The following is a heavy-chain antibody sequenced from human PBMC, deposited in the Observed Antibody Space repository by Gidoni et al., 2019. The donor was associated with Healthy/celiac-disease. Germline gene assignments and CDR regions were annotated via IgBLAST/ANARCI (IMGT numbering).Heavy chain of an antibody. J-gene: IGHJ3*02. CDR1: GFTCRSYE. Sequence: EVQLVESGGGLVQPGGSLSLSCAAAGFTCRSYEMNWVRQAPGKGLEWVSYISSSGSTIYYADSVKGRFTISRDNAKNSLYLQMNSLRAEDTAVYYCARGNSGSYFGGDAFDIWGQGTMVTVSS. CDR2: ISSSGSTI. V-gene: IGHV3-48*03. D-gene: IGHD1-26*01. CDR3: ARGNSGSYFGGDAFDI.